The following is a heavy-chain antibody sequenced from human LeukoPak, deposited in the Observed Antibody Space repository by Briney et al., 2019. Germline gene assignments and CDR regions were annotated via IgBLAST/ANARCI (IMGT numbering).Heavy chain of an antibody. CDR1: GGSFSGYY. CDR3: ARGYMVRGVGRYYFDY. Sequence: SETLSLTCAVYGGSFSGYYWSWIRQPPGKGLEWIGEINHSGSTNYNPSLKSRVTIPVDTSKNQFSLKLSSVTAADTAVYYCARGYMVRGVGRYYFDYWGQGTLVTVSS. D-gene: IGHD3-10*01. CDR2: INHSGST. J-gene: IGHJ4*02. V-gene: IGHV4-34*01.